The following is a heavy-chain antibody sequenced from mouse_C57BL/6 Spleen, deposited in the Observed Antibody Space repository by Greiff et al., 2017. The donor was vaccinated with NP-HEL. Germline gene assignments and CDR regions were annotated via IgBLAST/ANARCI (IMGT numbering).Heavy chain of an antibody. Sequence: VQLQQSGAELVKPGASVKISCKASGYAFSSYWMNWVKQRPGKGLEWIGQIYPGDGDTNYNGKFKGKATLTADKSSSTAYMQLSSLTSEDSAVYFGARGNYNGSSRYFDVWGTGTTVTVSS. CDR2: IYPGDGDT. V-gene: IGHV1-80*01. D-gene: IGHD1-1*01. CDR3: ARGNYNGSSRYFDV. CDR1: GYAFSSYW. J-gene: IGHJ1*03.